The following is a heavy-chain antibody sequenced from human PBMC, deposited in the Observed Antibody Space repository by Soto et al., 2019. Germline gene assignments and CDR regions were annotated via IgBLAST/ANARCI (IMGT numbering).Heavy chain of an antibody. D-gene: IGHD6-19*01. CDR3: ARDGSVAGTFGFPAPTAEYFQH. CDR2: IIPIFGTA. CDR1: GGTFSSYA. Sequence: QVQLVQSGAEVKKPGSSVKVSCKASGGTFSSYAISWVRQAPGQGLEWMGGIIPIFGTANYAQKFQGRVTITADESTSTAYMELSSLRSEDTAVYYCARDGSVAGTFGFPAPTAEYFQHWGQGTLVTVSS. J-gene: IGHJ1*01. V-gene: IGHV1-69*12.